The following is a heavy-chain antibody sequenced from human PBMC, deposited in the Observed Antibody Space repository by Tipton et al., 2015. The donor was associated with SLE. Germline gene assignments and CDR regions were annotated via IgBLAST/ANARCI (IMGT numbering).Heavy chain of an antibody. CDR2: IRQDGGQK. CDR3: ARAHYDFRSYNLDY. J-gene: IGHJ4*02. Sequence: GSLRLSCAASGFTFSSYWMTWVRQAPGKGLEWVANIRQDGGQKYYVDSVKGRFTISRDNAKNTLYLQMNSLRAEDTAVYYCARAHYDFRSYNLDYWGQGTPVTVSS. CDR1: GFTFSSYW. D-gene: IGHD3-3*01. V-gene: IGHV3-7*01.